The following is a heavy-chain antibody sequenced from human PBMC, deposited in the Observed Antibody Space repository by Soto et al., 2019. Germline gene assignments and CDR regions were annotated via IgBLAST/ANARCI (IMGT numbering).Heavy chain of an antibody. CDR3: AKDPIVXVPAAMRLTYYYYGMDV. CDR2: ISGSGGST. V-gene: IGHV3-23*01. D-gene: IGHD2-2*01. Sequence: GGSLRLSCAASGFTFSSYAMSWVRQAPGKGLEWVSAISGSGGSTYYADSVKGRFTISRDNSKNTLYLQMNSLRAEDTAVYYCAKDPIVXVPAAMRLTYYYYGMDVWGQGTTVTVSS. J-gene: IGHJ6*02. CDR1: GFTFSSYA.